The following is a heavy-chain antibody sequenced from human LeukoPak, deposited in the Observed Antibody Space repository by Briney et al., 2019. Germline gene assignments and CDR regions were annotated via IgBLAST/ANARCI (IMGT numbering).Heavy chain of an antibody. Sequence: GGSLRLSCAASGFTFSSYGMSWIRQAPGKGLEWVSYISSSGSTIYYADSVKGRFTISRDNAKNSLYLQMNSLRAEDTAVYYCARTSMITFGGVIVPDAFDIWGQGTMVTVSS. CDR2: ISSSGSTI. D-gene: IGHD3-16*02. CDR3: ARTSMITFGGVIVPDAFDI. J-gene: IGHJ3*02. V-gene: IGHV3-11*01. CDR1: GFTFSSYG.